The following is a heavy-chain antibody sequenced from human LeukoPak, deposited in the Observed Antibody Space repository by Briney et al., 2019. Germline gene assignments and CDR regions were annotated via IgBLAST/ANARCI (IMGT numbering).Heavy chain of an antibody. J-gene: IGHJ4*02. D-gene: IGHD6-19*01. V-gene: IGHV3-30-3*01. CDR3: ARASTYGWDY. Sequence: PGGSLRLSCAASGFTFSSYAMHWVRQAPGKGLEWVAVISYDGSNKYYADSVKGRFTISRDNAKNSLYLQMNSLRAEDTAVYYCARASTYGWDYWGQGTLVTVSS. CDR1: GFTFSSYA. CDR2: ISYDGSNK.